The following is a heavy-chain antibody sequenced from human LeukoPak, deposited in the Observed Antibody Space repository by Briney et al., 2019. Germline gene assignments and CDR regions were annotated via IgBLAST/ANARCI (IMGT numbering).Heavy chain of an antibody. V-gene: IGHV3-21*04. Sequence: GGSLRLSCAASGFTFSSYSMNWVRQAPGKGLEWVSSISSSSSYIYYADSVKGRFTISRDNAKNSLYLQMNSLRSEDTAVYYCAREAITIFGVVRTQTTYGPHRFDPWGQGTLVTVSS. D-gene: IGHD3-3*01. CDR1: GFTFSSYS. CDR2: ISSSSSYI. CDR3: AREAITIFGVVRTQTTYGPHRFDP. J-gene: IGHJ5*02.